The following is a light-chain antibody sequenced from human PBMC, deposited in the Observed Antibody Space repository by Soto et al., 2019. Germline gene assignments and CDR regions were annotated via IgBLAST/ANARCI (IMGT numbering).Light chain of an antibody. Sequence: EIVLTQSLATLSLSPGERATLSCRASQSVSGYLAWYQQKPGQAPRLLIYDASKRATGIPARFSGSGFGTDFTLTISSLEPEDFAVYYCQQRSKWRTFGQGTKVEIK. J-gene: IGKJ1*01. CDR1: QSVSGY. V-gene: IGKV3-11*01. CDR3: QQRSKWRT. CDR2: DAS.